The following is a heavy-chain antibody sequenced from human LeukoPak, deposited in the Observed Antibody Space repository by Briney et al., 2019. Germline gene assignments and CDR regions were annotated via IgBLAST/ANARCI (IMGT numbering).Heavy chain of an antibody. V-gene: IGHV3-7*01. CDR3: ARASVIIGSDAFDI. J-gene: IGHJ3*02. D-gene: IGHD3-10*01. CDR1: GFTFSSYW. CDR2: IKQDGSEK. Sequence: PGGSLRLSCAASGFTFSSYWMSWVRQAPGKGLEWMANIKQDGSEKYYVDSVRGRFTISRDNAKNSLYLQMNSLRAEDTAVYYCARASVIIGSDAFDIWGQGTMVTVSS.